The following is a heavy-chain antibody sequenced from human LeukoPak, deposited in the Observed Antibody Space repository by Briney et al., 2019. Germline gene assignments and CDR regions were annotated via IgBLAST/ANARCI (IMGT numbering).Heavy chain of an antibody. V-gene: IGHV4-39*07. Sequence: SETLSLTCNVSGGSISSTNYYWGWIRQAPGKGLEWLGNVYYTGTTYYNPSLKSRLTISVDTSNNQFSLRLSSVTAADTAVYYCARESLIGYSSSWYYFDYWGQGTLVTVSS. CDR3: ARESLIGYSSSWYYFDY. CDR1: GGSISSTNYY. CDR2: VYYTGTT. J-gene: IGHJ4*02. D-gene: IGHD6-13*01.